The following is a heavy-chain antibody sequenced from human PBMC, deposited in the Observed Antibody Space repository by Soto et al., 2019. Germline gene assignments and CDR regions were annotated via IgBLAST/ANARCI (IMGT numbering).Heavy chain of an antibody. V-gene: IGHV4-61*01. CDR3: SRYSGDYGEVDS. J-gene: IGHJ4*02. Sequence: QVQLQESGPGLVKSSETLSLTCTVSGGSVSTVTYYWSWIRRPPGKGLEWIGYVHYSGTSTFNPSLMSRVTISIDTSTNQFSLNLSSVTAADTAVYYCSRYSGDYGEVDSCGQGNLVTVSS. D-gene: IGHD4-17*01. CDR2: VHYSGTS. CDR1: GGSVSTVTYY.